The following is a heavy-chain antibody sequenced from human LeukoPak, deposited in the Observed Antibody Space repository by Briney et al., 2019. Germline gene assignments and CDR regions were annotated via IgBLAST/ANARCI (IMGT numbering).Heavy chain of an antibody. CDR2: IYYSGST. CDR3: ARETCSGGSCFQFDF. J-gene: IGHJ4*02. D-gene: IGHD2-15*01. Sequence: PSETLSLTCTVPGDSISNYYWSWVRQSPGKGLEWIGYIYYSGSTNYNPSLKRRVTISVDTSKNQFSLKLSSVTAADTAVYYCARETCSGGSCFQFDFWGQGTLVTVSS. V-gene: IGHV4-59*01. CDR1: GDSISNYY.